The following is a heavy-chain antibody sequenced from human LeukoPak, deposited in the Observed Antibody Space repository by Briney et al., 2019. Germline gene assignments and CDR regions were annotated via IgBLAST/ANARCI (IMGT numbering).Heavy chain of an antibody. CDR2: INPNSDGT. Sequence: ASVKVSCKASGYTFTGYYIHWVRQAPGQGLEWMGWINPNSDGTNFAQKFQGRVTMTRDTSINTAYMEMNRLISDDTAVYYCAREMYAVGATRGDYWGQGTVVTVSS. V-gene: IGHV1-2*02. D-gene: IGHD1-26*01. CDR3: AREMYAVGATRGDY. J-gene: IGHJ4*02. CDR1: GYTFTGYY.